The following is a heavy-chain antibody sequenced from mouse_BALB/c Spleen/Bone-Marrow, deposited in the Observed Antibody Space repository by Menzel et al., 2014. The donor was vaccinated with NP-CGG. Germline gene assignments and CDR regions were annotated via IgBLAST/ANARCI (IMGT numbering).Heavy chain of an antibody. Sequence: VKLVESGAELVRPGSSVKISCKASGNPFSSYWMNWVKQRPGQGLEWIGQIYPGDGETNYNGKFKGNATLTADKSSSTAYMQLISLTSEDSAVYFCARKYGDYWGQGTTLTVSS. V-gene: IGHV1-80*01. CDR2: IYPGDGET. D-gene: IGHD2-10*02. CDR1: GNPFSSYW. CDR3: ARKYGDY. J-gene: IGHJ2*01.